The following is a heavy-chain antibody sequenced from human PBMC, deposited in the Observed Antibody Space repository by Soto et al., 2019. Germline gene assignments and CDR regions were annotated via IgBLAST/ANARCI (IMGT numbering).Heavy chain of an antibody. V-gene: IGHV4-31*03. CDR2: IYYSGST. CDR1: GGSISSVGYY. D-gene: IGHD4-17*01. Sequence: SETMSLTCTVSGGSISSVGYYWSWIRQHPGKGLEWIGYIYYSGSTYYNPSLKSRVTISVDTSKNQFSLKLSSVTAADTAVYYCARDDYGDSDAFDIWGQGTMVTVSS. J-gene: IGHJ3*02. CDR3: ARDDYGDSDAFDI.